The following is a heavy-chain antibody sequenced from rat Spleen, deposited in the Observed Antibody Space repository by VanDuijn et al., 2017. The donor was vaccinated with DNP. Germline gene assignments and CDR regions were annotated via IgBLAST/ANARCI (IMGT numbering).Heavy chain of an antibody. CDR2: ISTGGGNT. J-gene: IGHJ1*01. CDR1: GFIFSNYW. CDR3: ARHYYSGDWYFDF. Sequence: EVQLVESGGGLVQPGRSLKLSCAASGFIFSNYWMTWIRQAPTKGLEWVASISTGGGNTYYRDSVKGRFTISRDNAKSTLYLQMDSLRSEDTATYYCARHYYSGDWYFDFWGPGTMVTVSS. D-gene: IGHD1-1*01. V-gene: IGHV5-25*01.